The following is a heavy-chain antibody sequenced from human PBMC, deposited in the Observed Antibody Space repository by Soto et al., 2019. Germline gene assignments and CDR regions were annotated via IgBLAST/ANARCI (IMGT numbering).Heavy chain of an antibody. V-gene: IGHV3-23*01. J-gene: IGHJ4*02. CDR1: GFTFSNYA. CDR2: ISGGGDNT. Sequence: EVQLLDSGGGLVQPGGSLRLSCEASGFTFSNYAMNWVRQAPGKGLEWVLGISGGGDNTYYADSVTGRFTISRDNSKNTVFLQMNSLRDEDTAVYYCAKERLARGFDYWGQGTLVTVSS. CDR3: AKERLARGFDY.